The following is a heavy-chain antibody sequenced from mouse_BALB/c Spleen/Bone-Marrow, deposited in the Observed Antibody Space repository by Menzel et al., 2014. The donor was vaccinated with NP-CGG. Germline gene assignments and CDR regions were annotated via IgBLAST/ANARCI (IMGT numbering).Heavy chain of an antibody. Sequence: VHLVGSGAELVRPGSSVKISCESSGFSFSNYWMNWMKQRPGQGLEWIGQIYPGDGDTNYNGKFKGKATLTADKSSSTAYMQLSSLTSEHSAVYFCASRGDYSYAMVCWGQGASVTVSP. D-gene: IGHD1-1*01. CDR1: GFSFSNYW. CDR3: ASRGDYSYAMVC. J-gene: IGHJ4*01. CDR2: IYPGDGDT. V-gene: IGHV1-80*01.